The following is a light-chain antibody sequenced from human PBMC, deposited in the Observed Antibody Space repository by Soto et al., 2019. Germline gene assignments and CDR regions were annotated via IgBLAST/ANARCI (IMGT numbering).Light chain of an antibody. CDR3: QHYDNWPPWT. J-gene: IGKJ1*01. Sequence: EIIMTQSPATLSVSPGERATLSCRASQSVSNILAWYQQKPGQAPRLLIYGASTRANDIPARFSGSGSGTEFTLTIRSLQSEDIAVYYCQHYDNWPPWTFGQGTKVEIK. CDR1: QSVSNI. CDR2: GAS. V-gene: IGKV3-15*01.